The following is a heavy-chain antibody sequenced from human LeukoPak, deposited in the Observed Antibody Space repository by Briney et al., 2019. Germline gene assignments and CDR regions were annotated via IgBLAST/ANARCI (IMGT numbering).Heavy chain of an antibody. CDR1: GFTFSSYN. D-gene: IGHD1-26*01. CDR2: ISSSSTYI. V-gene: IGHV3-21*01. J-gene: IGHJ4*02. Sequence: PGGSLRLSXAASGFTFSSYNMNWVGQAPGKGLEWVSSISSSSTYIYYADSVKGRFTISRDNAKNSLYLQMNSLRAEDTAMYYCARGATRIDYWGQGTLVTVSS. CDR3: ARGATRIDY.